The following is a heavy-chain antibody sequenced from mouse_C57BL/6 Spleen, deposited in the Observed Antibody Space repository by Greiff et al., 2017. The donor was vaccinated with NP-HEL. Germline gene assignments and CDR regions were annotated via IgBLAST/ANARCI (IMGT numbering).Heavy chain of an antibody. Sequence: EVKVVESGGGLVKPGGSLKLSCAASGFTFSSYTMSWVRQTPEKRLEWVATISGGGGNTYYPDSVKGRFTISRDNAKNTLYLQMSSLRSEDTALYYCARQGVYYDQYFDYWGQGTTLTVSS. J-gene: IGHJ2*01. CDR2: ISGGGGNT. CDR3: ARQGVYYDQYFDY. CDR1: GFTFSSYT. V-gene: IGHV5-9*01. D-gene: IGHD2-4*01.